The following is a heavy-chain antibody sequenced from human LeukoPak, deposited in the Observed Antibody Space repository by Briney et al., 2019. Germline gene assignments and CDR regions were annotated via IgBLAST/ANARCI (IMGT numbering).Heavy chain of an antibody. CDR2: IIPIFGTA. CDR3: ARAMVRGAGANWFDP. CDR1: GGTFSSYA. V-gene: IGHV1-69*01. D-gene: IGHD3-10*01. J-gene: IGHJ5*02. Sequence: ASVKVSCKASGGTFSSYAISWVRQAPGQGLEWMGGIIPIFGTANYAQKFQGRVTITADESTSTAYMELSSPRSEDTAVYYRARAMVRGAGANWFDPWGQGTLVTVSS.